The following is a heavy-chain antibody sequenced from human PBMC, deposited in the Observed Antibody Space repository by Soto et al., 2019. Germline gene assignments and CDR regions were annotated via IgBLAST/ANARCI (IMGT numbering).Heavy chain of an antibody. J-gene: IGHJ6*02. CDR1: GFTFSSYA. Sequence: PGGSLRLSCAASGFTFSSYAMSWVRQAPGKGLEWVSAISGSGGSTYYADSVKGRFTISRDNSKDTLYLQMNSLRAEDTAVYYCAKDLTPIAARLYYYYGMDVWGQGTTVTVSS. V-gene: IGHV3-23*01. CDR3: AKDLTPIAARLYYYYGMDV. CDR2: ISGSGGST. D-gene: IGHD6-6*01.